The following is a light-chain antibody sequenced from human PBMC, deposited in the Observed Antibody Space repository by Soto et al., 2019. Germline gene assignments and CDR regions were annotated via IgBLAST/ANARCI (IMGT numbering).Light chain of an antibody. Sequence: QAVVTQEPSLTVSPGGTVTLTCGSSTGAVTSGHYPYWFQQKPGQAPRTLIYDTSSKHSWTPARFSGSLLGGKAALTLSGAQPEDEAEYCCLLSYSGARPLVFGTGTKVTVL. V-gene: IGLV7-46*01. CDR2: DTS. CDR1: TGAVTSGHY. J-gene: IGLJ1*01. CDR3: LLSYSGARPLV.